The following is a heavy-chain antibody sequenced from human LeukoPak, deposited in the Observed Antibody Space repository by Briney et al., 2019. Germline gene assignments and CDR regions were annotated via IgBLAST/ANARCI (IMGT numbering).Heavy chain of an antibody. V-gene: IGHV3-7*01. CDR2: TDREGSDRGK. CDR3: VTEDWYHFDY. Sequence: GGSLELSCAASGFYFKSYNMAWVRQAPGKGLEWVATTDREGSDRGKEYTASVRGRFTISRDNGKNSVHLYMSNLGADDTAVYFCVTEDWYHFDYWGQGILVTVSS. J-gene: IGHJ4*02. CDR1: GFYFKSYN. D-gene: IGHD2-21*01.